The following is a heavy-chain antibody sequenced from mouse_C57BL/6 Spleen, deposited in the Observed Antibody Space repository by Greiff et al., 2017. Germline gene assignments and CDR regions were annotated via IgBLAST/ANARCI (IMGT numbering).Heavy chain of an antibody. CDR2: IYPRDGST. Sequence: QVQLQQSGPELVKPGASVKLSCKASGYTFTSYDINWVKHRPGQELEWIGWIYPRDGSTKYNEKFKGKATLTVDTSSSTAYMELHSRTSEDSAVYFCARSRTGTGLDYWGQGTTLTVSS. V-gene: IGHV1-85*01. CDR3: ARSRTGTGLDY. D-gene: IGHD4-1*01. J-gene: IGHJ2*01. CDR1: GYTFTSYD.